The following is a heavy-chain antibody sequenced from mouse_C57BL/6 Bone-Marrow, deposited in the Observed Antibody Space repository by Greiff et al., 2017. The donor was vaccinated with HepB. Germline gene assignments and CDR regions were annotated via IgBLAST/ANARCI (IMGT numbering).Heavy chain of an antibody. CDR1: GYTFTSYW. D-gene: IGHD4-1*01. J-gene: IGHJ3*01. CDR2: IDPSDSYT. CDR3: AKNWDVRAY. Sequence: VQLQQPGAELVRPGTSVKLSCKASGYTFTSYWMHWVKQRPGQGLEWIGVIDPSDSYTNYNQKFKGKATLTVDTSSSTAYMQLSSLTSEDSAVYYCAKNWDVRAYWGQGTLVTVSA. V-gene: IGHV1-59*01.